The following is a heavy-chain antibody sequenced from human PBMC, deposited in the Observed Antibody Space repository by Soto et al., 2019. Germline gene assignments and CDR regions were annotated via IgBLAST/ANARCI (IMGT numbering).Heavy chain of an antibody. V-gene: IGHV4-31*03. CDR1: GGSISSGGYY. CDR3: ARGTLRLLDY. J-gene: IGHJ4*02. CDR2: IYYSGST. D-gene: IGHD3-16*01. Sequence: SETLSLTCTVSGGSISSGGYYWSWIRQHPGKGLEWIGYIYYSGSTYYNPSLKSRVTISVDTSKNQFSLKLSSVTAADTAVYYCARGTLRLLDYWGQGTLVTVSS.